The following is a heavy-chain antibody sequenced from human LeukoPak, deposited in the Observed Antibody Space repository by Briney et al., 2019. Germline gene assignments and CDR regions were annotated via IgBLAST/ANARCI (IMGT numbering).Heavy chain of an antibody. CDR2: TYYRSKWYN. Sequence: SQTLSLTCAISGDSVSSNSAAWNWIRQSPSRGLEWLGRTYYRSKWYNDYAVSVKSRITINPDTSKNQFSRQLNSVTPEDTAVYYCAAAGTIPGSRWFDPWGQGTLVTVSS. CDR3: AAAGTIPGSRWFDP. V-gene: IGHV6-1*01. CDR1: GDSVSSNSAA. J-gene: IGHJ5*02. D-gene: IGHD1-7*01.